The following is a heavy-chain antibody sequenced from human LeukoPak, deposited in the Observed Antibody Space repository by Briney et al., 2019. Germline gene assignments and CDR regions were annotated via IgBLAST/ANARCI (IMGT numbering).Heavy chain of an antibody. Sequence: GGSLRLSCAASGFTFSSYEMNWVRQAPGKGLEWVSYISSSSSTIYYADSVKGRFTISRDNAKNSLYLQMNSLRAEDTAVYYCARPGIGSSWYWFDPWGQGTLVTVSS. CDR2: ISSSSSTI. CDR1: GFTFSSYE. V-gene: IGHV3-48*01. D-gene: IGHD6-13*01. J-gene: IGHJ5*02. CDR3: ARPGIGSSWYWFDP.